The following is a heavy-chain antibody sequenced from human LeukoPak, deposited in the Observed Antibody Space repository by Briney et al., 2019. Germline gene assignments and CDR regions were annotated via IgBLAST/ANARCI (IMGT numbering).Heavy chain of an antibody. Sequence: SGGSLRLSCAASGFTFDDYAMHWVRQAPGKGLEWVSLISWDGGSTYYADSVKGRFTISRDNSKNSLYLQMNSLRTEDTAFYYCAKAEGPPDYYYYMDVWGKGTTVTVSS. CDR2: ISWDGGST. J-gene: IGHJ6*03. CDR3: AKAEGPPDYYYYMDV. CDR1: GFTFDDYA. V-gene: IGHV3-43D*03.